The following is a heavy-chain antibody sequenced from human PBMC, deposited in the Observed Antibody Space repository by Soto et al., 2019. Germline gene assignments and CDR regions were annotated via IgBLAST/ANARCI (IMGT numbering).Heavy chain of an antibody. CDR3: ARDGPRRWSGDSFAY. Sequence: QVQLVESGGGVVQPGRSLRLSCAASGFTFSSYAMHWVRQAPGKGLEWVAVISSDGSSKYYADSVKGRFTISRDNSKNTLYLQMNSRRAEGTAVYYCARDGPRRWSGDSFAYWGQGTLVTVSS. CDR2: ISSDGSSK. D-gene: IGHD3-3*01. CDR1: GFTFSSYA. V-gene: IGHV3-30-3*01. J-gene: IGHJ4*02.